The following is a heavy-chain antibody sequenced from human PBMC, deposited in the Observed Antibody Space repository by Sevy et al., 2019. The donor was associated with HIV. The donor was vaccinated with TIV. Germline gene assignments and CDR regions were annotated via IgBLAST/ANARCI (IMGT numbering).Heavy chain of an antibody. J-gene: IGHJ3*02. V-gene: IGHV3-64*01. D-gene: IGHD3-3*01. CDR3: ARAFGFTIFGIDAFDI. CDR2: ISSNGDST. Sequence: GGSLRLSCAASGFTFTTYAMHWVRQAPGKGLEYVSAISSNGDSTYYANSVKGSFTISRDNSKNTLYLQTVSLRAEDMAVYYCARAFGFTIFGIDAFDIWGQGTMVTVSS. CDR1: GFTFTTYA.